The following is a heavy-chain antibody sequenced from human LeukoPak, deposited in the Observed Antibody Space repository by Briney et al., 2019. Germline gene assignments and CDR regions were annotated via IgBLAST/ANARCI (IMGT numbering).Heavy chain of an antibody. J-gene: IGHJ4*02. D-gene: IGHD2-8*01. V-gene: IGHV3-33*01. CDR3: ARDPGGVVYFDY. CDR2: IWYDGSNK. CDR1: GFTLSNYD. Sequence: GGSLRLSCAVSGFTLSNYDMHWVRQAPGKGLEWAAVIWYDGSNKYYADSVKGRFTISRDNSKNTLYLQMNTLRAEDTAVYYCARDPGGVVYFDYWGQGTLVTVSS.